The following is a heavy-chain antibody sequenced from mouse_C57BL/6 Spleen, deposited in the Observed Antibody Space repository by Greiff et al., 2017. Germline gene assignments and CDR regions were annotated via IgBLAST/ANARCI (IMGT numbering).Heavy chain of an antibody. CDR3: ARQSSGWYFDV. CDR2: ISSGGSYT. D-gene: IGHD1-3*01. CDR1: GFTFSSYG. Sequence: DVKLVESGGDLVKPGGSLKLSCAASGFTFSSYGMSWVRQTPDKRLEWVATISSGGSYTYYPDSVKGRFTISRDNAKNTLYLQMSSLKSEDTAMYYCARQSSGWYFDVWGTGTTVTVSS. J-gene: IGHJ1*03. V-gene: IGHV5-6*02.